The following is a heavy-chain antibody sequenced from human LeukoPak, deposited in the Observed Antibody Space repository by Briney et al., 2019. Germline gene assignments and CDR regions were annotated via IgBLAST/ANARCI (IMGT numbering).Heavy chain of an antibody. Sequence: GGSLRLSCAASGFTCSSDWMSWVRQAPGKGLEWVANIKQDGSERYYVDSVKGRFTISRDNDKNSLYLEMNSLRAEDTAVYYCARREGSGTFVFDSWGLGTLVTVSS. J-gene: IGHJ4*02. D-gene: IGHD1-26*01. CDR1: GFTCSSDW. CDR3: ARREGSGTFVFDS. V-gene: IGHV3-7*01. CDR2: IKQDGSER.